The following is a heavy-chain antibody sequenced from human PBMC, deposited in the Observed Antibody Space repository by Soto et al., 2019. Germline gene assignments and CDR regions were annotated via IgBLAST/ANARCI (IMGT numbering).Heavy chain of an antibody. V-gene: IGHV1-18*01. D-gene: IGHD3-9*01. CDR2: ISAYNGNT. J-gene: IGHJ6*02. CDR1: GYTFTSYG. Sequence: ASVKVSCKASGYTFTSYGISWVRQAPGQGLEWMGWISAYNGNTNYAQKLQGRVTMTTDTSTSTAYMELRSLRPDDTAVYYCARESTTYYDILKVPLDVWGQGTTVTVSS. CDR3: ARESTTYYDILKVPLDV.